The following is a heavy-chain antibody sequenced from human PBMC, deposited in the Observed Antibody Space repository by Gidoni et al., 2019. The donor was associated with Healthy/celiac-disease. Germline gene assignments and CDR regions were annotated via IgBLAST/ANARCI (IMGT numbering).Heavy chain of an antibody. D-gene: IGHD6-19*01. Sequence: EVQLVESGGGLVPPGGSLRLSCAASGFTFSSYWMSWVRQAPGKGLEWVANIKQDGSEKYYVDSVKGRFTISRDNAKNSLYLQMNSLRAEDTAVYYCARDLPPIAVAGLFDYWGQGTLVTVSS. J-gene: IGHJ4*02. V-gene: IGHV3-7*01. CDR3: ARDLPPIAVAGLFDY. CDR1: GFTFSSYW. CDR2: IKQDGSEK.